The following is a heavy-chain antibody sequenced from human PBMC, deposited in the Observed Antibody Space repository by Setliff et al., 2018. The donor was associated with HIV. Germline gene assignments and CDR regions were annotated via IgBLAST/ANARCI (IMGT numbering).Heavy chain of an antibody. CDR3: AASISSRHYYGSAL. CDR2: FNPEEGKT. J-gene: IGHJ2*01. Sequence: ASVKVSCKISGYTLSELSMHWVRQAPGKGLEWMVGFNPEEGKTIYAQKFQGRVTMTEDTSTDTAFMDLNNLRSEDTAVYYCAASISSRHYYGSALRGRGTLVTVS. CDR1: GYTLSELS. D-gene: IGHD3-10*01. V-gene: IGHV1-24*01.